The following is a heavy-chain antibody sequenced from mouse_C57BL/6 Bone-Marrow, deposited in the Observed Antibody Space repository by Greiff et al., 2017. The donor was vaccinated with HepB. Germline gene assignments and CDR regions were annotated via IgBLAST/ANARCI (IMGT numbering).Heavy chain of an antibody. CDR2: IYPRSGNT. V-gene: IGHV1-81*01. Sequence: VQLQESGAELARPGASVKLSCKASGYTFTSYGISWVKQRTGQGLEWIGEIYPRSGNTYYNEKFKGKATLTADKSSRTAYMELRSLTSDDSAVYFCARDYYGSSYVAWFAYWGQGTRVTVSA. CDR3: ARDYYGSSYVAWFAY. CDR1: GYTFTSYG. J-gene: IGHJ3*01. D-gene: IGHD1-1*01.